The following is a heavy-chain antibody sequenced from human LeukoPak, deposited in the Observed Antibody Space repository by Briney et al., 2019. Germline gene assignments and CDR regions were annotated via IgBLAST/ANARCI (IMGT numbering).Heavy chain of an antibody. CDR1: GFTFSRHW. CDR2: IKQDGSQ. CDR3: ARGPDFGDRLDYFDY. Sequence: QPGGSLRLSCAASGFTFSRHWMGWVRQAPGKGLEGVASIKQDGSQYYVDSVKGRFFISRDNAKNSVSLQMNSLRVEDTAVYYCARGPDFGDRLDYFDYWGQGTLVTVS. J-gene: IGHJ4*02. D-gene: IGHD4-17*01. V-gene: IGHV3-7*01.